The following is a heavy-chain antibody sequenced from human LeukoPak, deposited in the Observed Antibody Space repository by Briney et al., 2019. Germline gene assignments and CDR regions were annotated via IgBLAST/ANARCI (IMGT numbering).Heavy chain of an antibody. Sequence: PGGSLRLSCTASGSTFTTYDMNWVRQAPGKGLEWVSAISGSAGSTYYADSVKGRFTISRDNSKNTLYLQMDSLRAEDTAVYYCAKGKTTGGGPGYYFDYWGQGTLVTASS. J-gene: IGHJ4*02. CDR2: ISGSAGST. V-gene: IGHV3-23*01. CDR3: AKGKTTGGGPGYYFDY. D-gene: IGHD3-10*01. CDR1: GSTFTTYD.